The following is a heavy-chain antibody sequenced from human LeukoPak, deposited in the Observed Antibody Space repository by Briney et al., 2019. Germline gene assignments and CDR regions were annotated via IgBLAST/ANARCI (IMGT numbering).Heavy chain of an antibody. V-gene: IGHV3-7*01. CDR1: GFTFSYYW. CDR3: VRWDDY. Sequence: GGSLRLSCAASGFTFSYYWMSWVRQAPGKGLEWVANIKQDGNEKYYVGSVKGRFTISRDNAKNSLYLQMNSLRAEDTALYYCVRWDDYWGQGTLVTVSS. J-gene: IGHJ4*02. D-gene: IGHD1-26*01. CDR2: IKQDGNEK.